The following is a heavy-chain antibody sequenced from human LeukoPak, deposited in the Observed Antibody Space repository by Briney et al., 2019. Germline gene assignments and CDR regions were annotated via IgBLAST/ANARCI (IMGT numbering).Heavy chain of an antibody. J-gene: IGHJ4*02. CDR2: IYSGGST. V-gene: IGHV3-66*01. CDR1: GFTVSSNY. CDR3: ARVTPPHYVLSDSTGYYYDF. D-gene: IGHD3-22*01. Sequence: LPGGSLRLSCAASGFTVSSNYMSWVRQAPGKGLEWVSVIYSGGSTYYADSVKGRFTISRDNSKNTLYLQMNSLRAEDTAVYYCARVTPPHYVLSDSTGYYYDFWGQGTLVTVSS.